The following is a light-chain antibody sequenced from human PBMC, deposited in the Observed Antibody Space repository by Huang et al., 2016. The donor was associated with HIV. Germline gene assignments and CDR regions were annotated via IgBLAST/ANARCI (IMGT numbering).Light chain of an antibody. CDR3: QQYNNRYT. CDR1: QSISSN. V-gene: IGKV3-15*01. Sequence: IVMTQSPATLPVSPGERATLSCRASQSISSNSAWDQQKPGQAPRLLIYGASTRATGLAARFSGSGSGTEFTLTISSLQSEDFAVYYCQQYNNRYTFGQGTKLEIK. CDR2: GAS. J-gene: IGKJ2*01.